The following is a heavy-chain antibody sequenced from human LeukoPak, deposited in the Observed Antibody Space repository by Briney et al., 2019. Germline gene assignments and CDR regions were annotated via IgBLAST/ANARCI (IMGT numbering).Heavy chain of an antibody. CDR1: GFTFSSYI. V-gene: IGHV3-21*01. D-gene: IGHD3-22*01. CDR3: ARVASYYDSSGYYYSVSDY. Sequence: GGSLRLSCAASGFTFSSYIMNWVRQAPGKGLEWVSSISSSSSYIYYADSVKGRFTISRDNAKNSLYLQMNSLRAEDTAVYYCARVASYYDSSGYYYSVSDYWGQGTLVTVSS. J-gene: IGHJ4*02. CDR2: ISSSSSYI.